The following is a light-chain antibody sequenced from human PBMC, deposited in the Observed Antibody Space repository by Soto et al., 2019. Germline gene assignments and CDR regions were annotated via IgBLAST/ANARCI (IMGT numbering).Light chain of an antibody. V-gene: IGKV1-5*03. J-gene: IGKJ4*01. CDR2: ATS. CDR1: QTINSW. CDR3: QQYKSFSLT. Sequence: DIQMTQSPSTLYASVGDRVTITCRASQTINSWLAWYQQKPGKAPKLLIYATSNLESGVPSRFSGSGSGTEFSLTISSLQPDDFATYYCQQYKSFSLTFGGGTNVDIK.